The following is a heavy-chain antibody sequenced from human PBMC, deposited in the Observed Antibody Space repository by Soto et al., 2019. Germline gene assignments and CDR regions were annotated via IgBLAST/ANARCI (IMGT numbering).Heavy chain of an antibody. CDR2: SSNSGTFS. CDR3: ARSGDNYNRLDY. D-gene: IGHD1-1*01. CDR1: GFTFSDYY. J-gene: IGHJ4*02. Sequence: VGSLRLSCEGSGFTFSDYYISWIRQAPGKGLEWISYSSNSGTFSRYADSMKGRFSISRDNTKNLLYLQMNSLRAEDTAVYYCARSGDNYNRLDYWGQGTPVTVSS. V-gene: IGHV3-11*06.